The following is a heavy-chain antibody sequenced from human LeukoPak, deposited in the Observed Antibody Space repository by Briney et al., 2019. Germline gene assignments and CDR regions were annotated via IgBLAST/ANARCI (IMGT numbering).Heavy chain of an antibody. CDR1: GDSVSSNGFA. CDR3: ARASLQSVHFDC. J-gene: IGHJ4*02. CDR2: TYYRSKWNN. V-gene: IGHV6-1*01. Sequence: SQTLSLTCAISGDSVSSNGFAWSWIRQSPSRGLEWLGRTYYRSKWNNDYAVSVKSRITINPDTSKNQFSLQLNSVTPEDTAVYYCARASLQSVHFDCWGQGTLVTVSS.